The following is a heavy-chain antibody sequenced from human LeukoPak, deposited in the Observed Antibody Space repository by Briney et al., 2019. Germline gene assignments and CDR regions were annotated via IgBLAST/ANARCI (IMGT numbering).Heavy chain of an antibody. Sequence: PSETLSLTCTVSGGSISSYYWSWIRQPPGKGLEWIAYIYYSGSTSYNPSLKSRVTISVDTSKNQFSLKLSSVTAADTAVYYCARDYNGSTRFDPWGQGTLVTVSS. CDR1: GGSISSYY. D-gene: IGHD3-10*01. V-gene: IGHV4-59*01. CDR2: IYYSGST. CDR3: ARDYNGSTRFDP. J-gene: IGHJ5*02.